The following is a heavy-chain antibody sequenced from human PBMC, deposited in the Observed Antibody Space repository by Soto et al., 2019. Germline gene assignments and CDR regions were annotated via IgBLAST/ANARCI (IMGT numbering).Heavy chain of an antibody. V-gene: IGHV4-59*08. CDR3: VNGGCSGCSCYPWISWFDP. D-gene: IGHD2-15*01. Sequence: QVQLQESGPGLVKPSETLSLTCSVSGGSISSNYWSWIRQPPGKGLEWIGYIYYSGSTKYNPSLKSRVTISVDTSKNQFSLKLSSVTAADTAVYYCVNGGCSGCSCYPWISWFDPWGQGTLVTVSS. CDR1: GGSISSNY. J-gene: IGHJ5*02. CDR2: IYYSGST.